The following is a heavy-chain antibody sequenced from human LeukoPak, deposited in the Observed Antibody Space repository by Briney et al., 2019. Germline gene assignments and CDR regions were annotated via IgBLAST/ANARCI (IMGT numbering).Heavy chain of an antibody. CDR2: ISGSGDST. V-gene: IGHV3-23*01. CDR3: AKDQGYYGSGSYKEYFQH. CDR1: GFTFSSYA. Sequence: GGSLRLSCAASGFTFSSYAMTWVRQAPGKGLEWVSAISGSGDSTYYADSVKGRFTTSRDNSKNTLYLQMNSLRADDTAVYYCAKDQGYYGSGSYKEYFQHWGQGTLVTVSS. J-gene: IGHJ1*01. D-gene: IGHD3-10*01.